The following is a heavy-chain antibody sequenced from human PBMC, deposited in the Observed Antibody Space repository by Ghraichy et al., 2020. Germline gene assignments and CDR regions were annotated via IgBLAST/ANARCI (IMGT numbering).Heavy chain of an antibody. D-gene: IGHD6-13*01. V-gene: IGHV4-4*07. J-gene: IGHJ3*02. CDR1: GGSISSYY. CDR3: ARDPHRSSWTASAFDI. Sequence: SETLSLTCTVSGGSISSYYWSWIRQPAGKGLEWIGRIYTSGSTNYNPSLKSRVTMSVDTSKNQFSLKLSSVTAADTAVYYCARDPHRSSWTASAFDIWGQGTMVTVSS. CDR2: IYTSGST.